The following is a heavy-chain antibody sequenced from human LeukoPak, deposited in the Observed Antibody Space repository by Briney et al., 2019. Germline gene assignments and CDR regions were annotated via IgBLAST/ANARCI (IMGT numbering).Heavy chain of an antibody. CDR3: ARDPGLERPGGVSFDY. V-gene: IGHV4-59*01. CDR1: GGSMSSYY. Sequence: SETLPLTCTVSGGSMSSYYWSWIRQPPGKGLEWLAYTYYNGATNYNPSFQSRVSISVDTSKSQFSLNLRSVTAADTAVYYCARDPGLERPGGVSFDYWGQGSLVIVSS. D-gene: IGHD1-1*01. J-gene: IGHJ4*02. CDR2: TYYNGAT.